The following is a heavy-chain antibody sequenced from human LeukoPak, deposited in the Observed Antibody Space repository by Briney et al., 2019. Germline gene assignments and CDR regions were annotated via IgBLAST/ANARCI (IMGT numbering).Heavy chain of an antibody. Sequence: GGSLRLSCAASGFTFSSYSMNWVRQAPGKGLEWVSSISSSSSYIYYADSVKGRFTISRDNSKNTLYLQMNSLRAEDTAVYYCARDWRDSSGKFPNDAFDIWGQGTMVTVSS. J-gene: IGHJ3*02. D-gene: IGHD3-22*01. CDR3: ARDWRDSSGKFPNDAFDI. CDR2: ISSSSSYI. CDR1: GFTFSSYS. V-gene: IGHV3-21*01.